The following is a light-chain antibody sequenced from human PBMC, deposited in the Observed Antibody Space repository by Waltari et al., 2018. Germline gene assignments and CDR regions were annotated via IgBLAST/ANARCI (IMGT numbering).Light chain of an antibody. CDR3: QVWDSDGDYVV. CDR1: DIGDKR. J-gene: IGLJ2*01. Sequence: SYVLTQPPSVSVAPGQTARITCGGSDIGDKRVHWYQHKTGQAPALVVYDDTDRPSGIPGRISGSNSGYTATLSITRVEAGDEADYYCQVWDSDGDYVVFGGGTKLIVL. V-gene: IGLV3-21*02. CDR2: DDT.